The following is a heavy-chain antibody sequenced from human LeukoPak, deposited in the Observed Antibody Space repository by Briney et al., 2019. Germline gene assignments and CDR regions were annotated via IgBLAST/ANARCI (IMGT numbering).Heavy chain of an antibody. V-gene: IGHV4-39*07. Sequence: SETLSLTCTVPGRSISSTTNYWGWIRQPPGKVLEWIGNVYYSGSTNYNPSLKSRDTIPVDTSKNQFYLRLSSVTAADTAVYYCARRGTANPRTYYYYFYMDVWGKGTTVTVSS. CDR1: GRSISSTTNY. D-gene: IGHD1/OR15-1a*01. J-gene: IGHJ6*03. CDR3: ARRGTANPRTYYYYFYMDV. CDR2: VYYSGST.